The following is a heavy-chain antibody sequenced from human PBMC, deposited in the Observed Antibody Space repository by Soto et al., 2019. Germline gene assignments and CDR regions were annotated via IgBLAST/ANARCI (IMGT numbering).Heavy chain of an antibody. CDR3: ARDTYYYGSGSSVYGMDV. D-gene: IGHD3-10*01. J-gene: IGHJ6*02. CDR2: IYYSGST. Sequence: SETLSLTCTVSGGSVSSGSYYWSWIRQPPGKGLEWIGYIYYSGSTNYNPSLKSRVTISVDTSKNQFSLKLSSVTAADTAVYYCARDTYYYGSGSSVYGMDVWGQGTKVTVSS. CDR1: GGSVSSGSYY. V-gene: IGHV4-61*01.